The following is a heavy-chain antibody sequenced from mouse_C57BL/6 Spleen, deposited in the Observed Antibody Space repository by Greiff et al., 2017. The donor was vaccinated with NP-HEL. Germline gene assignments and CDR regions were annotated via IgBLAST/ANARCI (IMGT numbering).Heavy chain of an antibody. V-gene: IGHV1-81*01. Sequence: QVQLQQSGAELARPGASVKLSCKASGYTFTSYGISWVKQRTGQGLEWIGEIYPRSGNTYYNEKFKGKATLTADKSSSTAYMELRSLTSEDSAVYFCARVDYYGSSYDYFDYWGQGTTLTVSS. CDR1: GYTFTSYG. CDR2: IYPRSGNT. J-gene: IGHJ2*01. CDR3: ARVDYYGSSYDYFDY. D-gene: IGHD1-1*01.